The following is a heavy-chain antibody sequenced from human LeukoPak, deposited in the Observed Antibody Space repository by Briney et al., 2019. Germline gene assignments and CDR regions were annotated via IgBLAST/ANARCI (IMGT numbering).Heavy chain of an antibody. D-gene: IGHD3-16*01. V-gene: IGHV3-23*01. J-gene: IGHJ4*02. CDR1: GSTFSNYA. CDR3: ANLNAPYWGNFDY. CDR2: ISDSGVTA. Sequence: GGSLRLSCVVSGSTFSNYAMTWVRQAPGQGLDWVSAISDSGVTAYYADSVKGRFTISRDNSKSTLYLQMNSLRAEDTAVYYCANLNAPYWGNFDYWGQGTLVTVSS.